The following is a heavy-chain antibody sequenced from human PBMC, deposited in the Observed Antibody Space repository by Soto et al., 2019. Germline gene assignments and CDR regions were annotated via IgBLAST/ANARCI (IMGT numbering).Heavy chain of an antibody. V-gene: IGHV1-3*01. Sequence: QVQLVQSGAEVKKPGASVKVSCKASGYTFTSYAMHWVRQAPGQRLEWMGWINAGNGNTKYSQKFQGRVTINRDTSASTAYMELSSLRFEDTAVYYCAIVHSTTSYYYYGMDVWGQGTKVPVSS. CDR3: AIVHSTTSYYYYGMDV. CDR2: INAGNGNT. J-gene: IGHJ6*02. D-gene: IGHD2-2*01. CDR1: GYTFTSYA.